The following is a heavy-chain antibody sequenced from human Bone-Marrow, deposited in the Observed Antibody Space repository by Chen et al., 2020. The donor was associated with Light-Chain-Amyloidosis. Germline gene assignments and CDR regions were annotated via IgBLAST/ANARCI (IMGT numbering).Heavy chain of an antibody. CDR1: GGSISSGDYY. CDR2: ISKSGTS. CDR3: ARNSFESDDYYYYGILDY. Sequence: QVQLQESGPGLVKPSQTLSLTCTVSGGSISSGDYYWSWLRQSPGKGLEWIGCISKSGTSYHNPSLASRLTMSVDRSENQFSLKLSSVTAADTAVYYCARNSFESDDYYYYGILDYWGQGTLVTVSS. V-gene: IGHV4-30-4*01. J-gene: IGHJ4*02. D-gene: IGHD3-22*01.